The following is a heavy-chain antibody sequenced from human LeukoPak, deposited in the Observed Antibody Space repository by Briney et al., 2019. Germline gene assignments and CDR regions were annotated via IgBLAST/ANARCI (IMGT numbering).Heavy chain of an antibody. D-gene: IGHD3-22*01. CDR3: AKDRTISYYYDSSGYTRECYFDY. J-gene: IGHJ4*02. V-gene: IGHV3-23*01. Sequence: GGSLRLSCAASGFTFSSYAMSWVRQAPGKGLEWVSAISGSGGSTYYADSVKGRFTISRDNSKNTLYLQMNSLRAEDTAVYYCAKDRTISYYYDSSGYTRECYFDYWGQGTLVTVSS. CDR2: ISGSGGST. CDR1: GFTFSSYA.